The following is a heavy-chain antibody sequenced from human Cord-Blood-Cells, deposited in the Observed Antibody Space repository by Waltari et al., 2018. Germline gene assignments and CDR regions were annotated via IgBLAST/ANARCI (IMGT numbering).Heavy chain of an antibody. D-gene: IGHD5-12*01. CDR3: ARGGRGYSGYSYYFDY. Sequence: QVQLQQWGAGLLKPSETLSLTCAVYGGSFSGYYWSWIRQPPGKGLEWIGEIKHRGRPNYNPSLRSRVTISVDTSKNQFSLKLSSVTAADTAVYYCARGGRGYSGYSYYFDYWGQGTLVTVSS. V-gene: IGHV4-34*01. CDR1: GGSFSGYY. J-gene: IGHJ4*02. CDR2: IKHRGRP.